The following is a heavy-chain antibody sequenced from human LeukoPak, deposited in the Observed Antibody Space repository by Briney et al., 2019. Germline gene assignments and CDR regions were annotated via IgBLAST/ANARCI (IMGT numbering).Heavy chain of an antibody. CDR2: IGGRDGST. J-gene: IGHJ4*02. CDR3: ARGGSGSNFDY. Sequence: GGSLRLSCAASGFTFSSYGMSWVRQAPGKGLEWVSAIGGRDGSTYYADSVKGRFTISRDNSKNTLYVQMNSLRAEDTAVYYCARGGSGSNFDYWGQGTLVTVSS. CDR1: GFTFSSYG. D-gene: IGHD3-10*01. V-gene: IGHV3-23*01.